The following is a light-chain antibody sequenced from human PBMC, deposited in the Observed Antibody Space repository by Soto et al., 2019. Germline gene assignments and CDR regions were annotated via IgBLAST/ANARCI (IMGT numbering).Light chain of an antibody. Sequence: QSVLTQPASVSGSPGQSITISCTGTSSDVGGYNYVSWYQHHPGKAPKFMIYEVSNRPPGVSNRFSGSKSGNTASLTISGLQAEDEADYYCSSYTSSSTWVFGGGTKVTGL. CDR2: EVS. CDR1: SSDVGGYNY. J-gene: IGLJ3*02. V-gene: IGLV2-14*01. CDR3: SSYTSSSTWV.